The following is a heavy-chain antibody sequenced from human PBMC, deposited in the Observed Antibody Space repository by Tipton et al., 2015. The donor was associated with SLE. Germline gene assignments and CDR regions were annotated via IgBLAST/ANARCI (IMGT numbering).Heavy chain of an antibody. J-gene: IGHJ4*02. Sequence: TLSLTCTVSGGSISSTNYNWGWIRQPPGKGLEWIGSMYYSGNTYYHPSLKSRVTISIDTSQNQFSLKLSSVTAADTAVYYCAKDYNHDNADYNWGQGTLVIVSS. CDR1: GGSISSTNYN. V-gene: IGHV4-39*07. CDR2: MYYSGNT. D-gene: IGHD4-17*01. CDR3: AKDYNHDNADYN.